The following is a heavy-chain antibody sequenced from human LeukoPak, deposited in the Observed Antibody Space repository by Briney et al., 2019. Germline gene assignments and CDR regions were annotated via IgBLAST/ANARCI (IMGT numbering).Heavy chain of an antibody. CDR2: IYHSGST. V-gene: IGHV4-38-2*02. Sequence: SETLSLTCTVSGYSISSGYCWGWIRQPPGKGLEWIGSIYHSGSTYYNPSLKSRVTISVDTSKNQFSLKLSSVTAADTAVYYCARDDRDSSSQGGFFDYWGQGTLVTVSS. J-gene: IGHJ4*02. CDR1: GYSISSGYC. CDR3: ARDDRDSSSQGGFFDY. D-gene: IGHD6-13*01.